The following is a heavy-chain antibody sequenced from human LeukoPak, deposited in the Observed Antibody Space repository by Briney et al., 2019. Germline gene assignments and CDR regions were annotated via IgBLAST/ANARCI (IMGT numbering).Heavy chain of an antibody. D-gene: IGHD4-17*01. J-gene: IGHJ4*02. V-gene: IGHV3-15*01. CDR2: IKSKTDGGTT. CDR3: TTDPSRDYGDYRGVDY. CDR1: GFTFSNAW. Sequence: GGSLRLSCAASGFTFSNAWMSWVRQAPGKGLEWVGRIKSKTDGGTTDYAAPVKGRFTISRDDSKNTLYLQMNSLKTEDTAVYYCTTDPSRDYGDYRGVDYWGREPWSPSPQ.